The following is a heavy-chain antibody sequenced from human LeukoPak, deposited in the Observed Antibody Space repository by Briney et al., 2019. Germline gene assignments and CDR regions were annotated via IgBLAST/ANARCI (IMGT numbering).Heavy chain of an antibody. J-gene: IGHJ4*02. CDR2: INHSGST. V-gene: IGHV4-34*01. D-gene: IGHD3-3*01. CDR3: ARHQSWSGYYPRPLDY. Sequence: SETLSLTCAVYGGSFSDYYWSWIRQPPGKGLEWIGEINHSGSTNYNPSLKSRVTISVDTSKNQFSLKLSSVTAADTAVYYCARHQSWSGYYPRPLDYWGQGTLVTVSS. CDR1: GGSFSDYY.